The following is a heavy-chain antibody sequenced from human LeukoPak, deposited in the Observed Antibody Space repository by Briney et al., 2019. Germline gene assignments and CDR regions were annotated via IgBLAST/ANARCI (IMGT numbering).Heavy chain of an antibody. V-gene: IGHV1-2*02. CDR3: ARDLSAAAGTDYYYMDV. J-gene: IGHJ6*03. Sequence: ASVKVSCKASGYTFTSYYMHWVRQAPGQGLEWMGWINPNSGGTNYAQKFQGRVTMTRDTSISTAYMELSRLRSDDTAVYYCARDLSAAAGTDYYYMDVWGKGTTVTVSS. D-gene: IGHD6-13*01. CDR1: GYTFTSYY. CDR2: INPNSGGT.